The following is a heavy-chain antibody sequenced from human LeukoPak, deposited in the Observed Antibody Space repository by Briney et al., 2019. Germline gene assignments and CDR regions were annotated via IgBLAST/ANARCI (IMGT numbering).Heavy chain of an antibody. J-gene: IGHJ4*02. CDR3: AKPRCSSTSCSLGYFDY. V-gene: IGHV3-23*01. CDR1: GFTFSSYA. D-gene: IGHD2-2*01. Sequence: GGSLRLSCAVSGFTFSSYAMSWVRQAPGKGLEWVSAISGTGGGGSTYYADSVKGRFTISRDNSKNTLYLQMNSLRAEDTAVYYCAKPRCSSTSCSLGYFDYWGQGALVTVSS. CDR2: ISGTGGGGST.